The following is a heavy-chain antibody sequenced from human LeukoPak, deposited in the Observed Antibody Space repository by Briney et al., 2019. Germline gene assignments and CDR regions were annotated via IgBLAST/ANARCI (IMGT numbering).Heavy chain of an antibody. CDR2: IYHSGST. D-gene: IGHD6-19*01. CDR1: GGSISSGGYY. Sequence: SETLSLTCTVSGGSISSGGYYWSWIRQPPGKGLEWIGYIYHSGSTYYNPSLKSRVTISVDRSKNQFSLKLSSVTAADTAVYYCARGVAEYYFDYWXXXXLVTVSS. CDR3: ARGVAEYYFDY. J-gene: IGHJ4*01. V-gene: IGHV4-30-2*01.